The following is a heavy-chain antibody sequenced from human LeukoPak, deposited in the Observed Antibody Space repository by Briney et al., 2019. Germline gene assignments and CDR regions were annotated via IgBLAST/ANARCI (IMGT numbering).Heavy chain of an antibody. V-gene: IGHV1-8*01. CDR1: GYTFTSYD. CDR2: MNPNSGNT. J-gene: IGHJ6*03. D-gene: IGHD6-13*01. Sequence: ASVKVSCKASGYTFTSYDINWVRQATGQGLEWMGWMNPNSGNTGYAQKSQGRVTMTRNTSISTAYMELSSLRSEDTAVYYCARVKGYSSSWYAPYYYYMDVWGKGTTVTVSS. CDR3: ARVKGYSSSWYAPYYYYMDV.